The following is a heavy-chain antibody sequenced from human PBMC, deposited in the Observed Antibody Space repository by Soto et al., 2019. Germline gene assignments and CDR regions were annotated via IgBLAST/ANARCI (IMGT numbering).Heavy chain of an antibody. J-gene: IGHJ4*02. CDR1: GVSFSSGDYY. Sequence: SETLSLTCTVSGVSFSSGDYYWSWIRQPPGKGLEWIGYIYYSDNTYSNPSLKSRVAISVDTSKNQFSLKLTSVTAADTAVYYFARTLTEFDYWGQGTLVTVS. D-gene: IGHD7-27*01. CDR2: IYYSDNT. CDR3: ARTLTEFDY. V-gene: IGHV4-30-4*01.